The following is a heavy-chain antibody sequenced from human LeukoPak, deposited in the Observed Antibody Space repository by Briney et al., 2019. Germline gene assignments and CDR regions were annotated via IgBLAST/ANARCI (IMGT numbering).Heavy chain of an antibody. J-gene: IGHJ6*02. CDR1: GFTFSSYA. D-gene: IGHD2-21*02. V-gene: IGHV3-23*01. Sequence: PGGSLRLSCAASGFTFSSYAMSWVRQAPWKGLEWVSAISGSGGSTYYADSVKGRFTISRDNSKNTLYLQMNSLRAEDTAVYYCARPLPDPTYCGGDCYPYYYYYFAMDVWGQGTTVTVSS. CDR2: ISGSGGST. CDR3: ARPLPDPTYCGGDCYPYYYYYFAMDV.